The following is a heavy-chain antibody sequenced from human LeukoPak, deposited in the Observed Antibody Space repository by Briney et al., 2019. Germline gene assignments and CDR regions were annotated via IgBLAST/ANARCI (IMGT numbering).Heavy chain of an antibody. D-gene: IGHD3-3*01. CDR3: TTVFRSGYYKYAFDI. J-gene: IGHJ3*02. V-gene: IGHV3-15*01. Sequence: GGSLRLSCAASGFTFSNAWMSWVRQAPGKGLEWVGRIKSKTDGGTTDYAAPVKGRFTISRDDSKNTLYLQMNSLKTEDTSVYYCTTVFRSGYYKYAFDICGQGTMVTVSS. CDR1: GFTFSNAW. CDR2: IKSKTDGGTT.